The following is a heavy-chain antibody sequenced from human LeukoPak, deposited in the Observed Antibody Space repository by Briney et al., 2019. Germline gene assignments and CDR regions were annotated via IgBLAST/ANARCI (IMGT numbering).Heavy chain of an antibody. CDR1: GFTFSIYN. CDR3: ARGSEWEPLYYFDY. CDR2: ISSSSGYL. J-gene: IGHJ4*02. D-gene: IGHD1-26*01. Sequence: GGSLRLSCTASGFTFSIYNMNWVRQAPGKGLEWVALISSSSGYLYYTDSVKGRFTISGDNAKNSLYLQMNSLRAEDTAVYYCARGSEWEPLYYFDYWGQGNLVTVSS. V-gene: IGHV3-21*01.